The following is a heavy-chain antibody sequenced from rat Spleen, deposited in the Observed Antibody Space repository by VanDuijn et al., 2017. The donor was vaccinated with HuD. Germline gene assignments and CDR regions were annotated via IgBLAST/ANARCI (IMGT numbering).Heavy chain of an antibody. V-gene: IGHV5S10*01. CDR2: IIYDGSSS. D-gene: IGHD1-4*01. J-gene: IGHJ3*01. CDR1: GFTFSDYA. Sequence: EVQLVESGGGLAQPGRSLKLSCAASGFTFSDYAMAWVRQAPKKGLEWVATIIYDGSSSYYRDSVKGRFTFSRDNAKSTLYLQMDSLRSEDTATYYCATAGSRVSRFAYWGQGTLVTVSS. CDR3: ATAGSRVSRFAY.